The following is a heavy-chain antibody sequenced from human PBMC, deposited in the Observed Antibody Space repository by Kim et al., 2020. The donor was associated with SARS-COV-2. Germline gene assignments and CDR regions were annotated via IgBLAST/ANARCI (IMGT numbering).Heavy chain of an antibody. CDR3: AREYVWGSYRYDREYFQH. Sequence: ASVKVSCKASGYTFTGYYMHWVRQAPGQGLEWMGRINPNSGGTNYAQKFQGRVTMTRDTSISTAYMELSRLRSDDTAVYYCAREYVWGSYRYDREYFQHWGQGTLVTVSS. D-gene: IGHD3-16*02. V-gene: IGHV1-2*06. CDR2: INPNSGGT. J-gene: IGHJ1*01. CDR1: GYTFTGYY.